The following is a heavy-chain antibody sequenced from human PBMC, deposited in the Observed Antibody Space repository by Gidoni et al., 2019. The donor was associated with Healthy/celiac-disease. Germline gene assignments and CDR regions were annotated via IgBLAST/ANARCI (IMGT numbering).Heavy chain of an antibody. Sequence: EVQLLESGGGLVQPGGSLRLPCAASGFTFSSYAMSWVRHAPGKALEWVSAMSGSVWSTYHADCVKGRFTIARDNAKNTLYLQMNNLRAEDTALYYCAKDKATVTTSAFDIWGQGTMVTVSS. CDR1: GFTFSSYA. J-gene: IGHJ3*02. D-gene: IGHD4-17*01. V-gene: IGHV3-23*01. CDR3: AKDKATVTTSAFDI. CDR2: MSGSVWST.